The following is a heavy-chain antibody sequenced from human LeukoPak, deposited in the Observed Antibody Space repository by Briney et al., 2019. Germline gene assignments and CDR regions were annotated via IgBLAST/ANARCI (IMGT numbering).Heavy chain of an antibody. CDR1: GFTFSSYA. CDR3: ASAGSYLGDY. J-gene: IGHJ4*02. CDR2: ISYDGSKK. Sequence: PGGSLRLSCAASGFTFSSYAMHWVRQAPGKGLEWVAVISYDGSKKYYADSVKGRFTISRDDSKNTLYLQMNSLRAEDTAVYYCASAGSYLGDYRGQGTLVTVSS. D-gene: IGHD3-10*01. V-gene: IGHV3-30-3*01.